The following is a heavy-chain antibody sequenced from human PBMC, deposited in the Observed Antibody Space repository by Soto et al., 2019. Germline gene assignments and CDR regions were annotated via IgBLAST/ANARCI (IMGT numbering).Heavy chain of an antibody. CDR2: VYYSGSP. CDR3: ARDVSPTY. V-gene: IGHV4-59*01. Sequence: TLSLTCNVSGDSISPYYWTWIRQPPGKGLEWIGHVYYSGSPNYNPSLKSRVTISVDTSKSQFSLKLSSVTAADTAVYYCARDVSPTYWGQGMLVTVSS. CDR1: GDSISPYY. J-gene: IGHJ4*02.